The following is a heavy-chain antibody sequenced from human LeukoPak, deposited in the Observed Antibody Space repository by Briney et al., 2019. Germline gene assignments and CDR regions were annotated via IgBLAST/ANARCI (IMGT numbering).Heavy chain of an antibody. CDR2: INQDGSER. D-gene: IGHD6-6*01. V-gene: IGHV3-7*01. Sequence: GGSLRLSCATSGFTFTNHWMSWVRQAPGKGLEWVANINQDGSERNYVDSVKGRFTISRDNAKTSLYLQMNSLRAEDTAVYYCARDLGPHSSSPNSGAFDIWGQGTMVTVSS. J-gene: IGHJ3*02. CDR3: ARDLGPHSSSPNSGAFDI. CDR1: GFTFTNHW.